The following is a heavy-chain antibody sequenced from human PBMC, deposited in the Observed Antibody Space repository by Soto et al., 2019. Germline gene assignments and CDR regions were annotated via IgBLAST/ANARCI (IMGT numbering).Heavy chain of an antibody. CDR2: ISSDERFE. CDR1: GFSLNTYG. V-gene: IGHV3-30*18. J-gene: IGHJ3*01. CDR3: TKEADALDV. Sequence: QVQLVESGGGVVQPGKSLRLSCVASGFSLNTYGMHWVRQAPGKGLEWVAYISSDERFEFYAESLRGRFTISRDNSKNTLSLQMDSLRSEDTAMYYCTKEADALDVGGQGTMVTVSS.